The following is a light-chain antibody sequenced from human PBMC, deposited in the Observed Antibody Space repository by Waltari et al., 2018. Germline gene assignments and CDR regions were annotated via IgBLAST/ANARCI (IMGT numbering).Light chain of an antibody. Sequence: EIVLTQSPVILSLSPGEGATLSCRASQSVSTYLAWYQQKPGQAPRLLIYGASNRATGIPARFSGSGSGTDFTLSINSLEPEDVAVYYCQHYNNWPITFGQGTRLEIK. V-gene: IGKV3-11*01. J-gene: IGKJ5*01. CDR2: GAS. CDR1: QSVSTY. CDR3: QHYNNWPIT.